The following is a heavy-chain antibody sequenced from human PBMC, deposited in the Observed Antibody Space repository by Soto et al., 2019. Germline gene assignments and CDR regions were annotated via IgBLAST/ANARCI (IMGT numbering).Heavy chain of an antibody. J-gene: IGHJ4*02. CDR1: GFTFSNYA. CDR3: ARWRANNYFDY. V-gene: IGHV3-23*01. Sequence: GGSLRLSCAASGFTFSNYAMSWVRQAPGKGLKWVSSISASGGSTYYADSVKGRLTISRDNSKNTVYVQMNSLRAEDTAVYFCARWRANNYFDYWGQGTLVTVSS. CDR2: ISASGGST. D-gene: IGHD2-15*01.